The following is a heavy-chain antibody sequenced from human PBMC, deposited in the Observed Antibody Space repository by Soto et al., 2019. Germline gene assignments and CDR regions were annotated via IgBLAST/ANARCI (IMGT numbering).Heavy chain of an antibody. CDR1: GFNFSSYV. V-gene: IGHV3-33*01. Sequence: QVQLVESGGGVVQPGRSLRLSCAASGFNFSSYVMHWVRQAPGKGLEWVAVIWYDGGNKYYADSVKGRFTISRDNSKNTLYLQVKSLRAEDTAVYYCARDGQWLPRDGLRSSYYFDYWGQGTLVTVSS. J-gene: IGHJ4*02. CDR2: IWYDGGNK. D-gene: IGHD6-19*01. CDR3: ARDGQWLPRDGLRSSYYFDY.